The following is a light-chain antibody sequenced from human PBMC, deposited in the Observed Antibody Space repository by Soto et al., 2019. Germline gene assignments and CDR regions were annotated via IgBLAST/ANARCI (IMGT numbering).Light chain of an antibody. CDR2: GAS. V-gene: IGKV3-20*01. CDR1: QTFGSTY. Sequence: VLTQSQGTLSLSPGERVTLSCRASQTFGSTYLAWYQQRPGQSPRLLIYGASRRASGIPDRFRGSGAGPDFTLTISGLEPEDFAVYCRQQFGTSPWYPCGQGTKLEIK. J-gene: IGKJ2*01. CDR3: QQFGTSPWYP.